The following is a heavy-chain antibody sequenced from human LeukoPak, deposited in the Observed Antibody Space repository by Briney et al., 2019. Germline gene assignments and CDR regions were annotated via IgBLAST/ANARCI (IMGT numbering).Heavy chain of an antibody. J-gene: IGHJ3*02. CDR2: INHSGST. D-gene: IGHD1-26*01. CDR3: ARVGLSRWELLRLRAFDI. V-gene: IGHV4-39*07. Sequence: SETLSLTCTVSGGSISSSSYYWSWIRQPPGKGLEWIGEINHSGSTNYNPSLKSRVTISVDTSKNQFSLKLSSVTAADTAVYYCARVGLSRWELLRLRAFDIWGQGTMVTVSS. CDR1: GGSISSSSYY.